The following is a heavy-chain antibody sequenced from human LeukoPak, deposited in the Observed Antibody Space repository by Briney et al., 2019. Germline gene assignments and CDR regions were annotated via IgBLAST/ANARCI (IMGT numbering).Heavy chain of an antibody. V-gene: IGHV1-69*04. J-gene: IGHJ5*02. CDR2: IIPILGIA. CDR1: GGTFSSYA. CDR3: AREIRSSSWYVSFGWFDP. D-gene: IGHD6-13*01. Sequence: ASVKVSCKASGGTFSSYAISWVRQAPGQGLEWMGRIIPILGIANYAQKFQGRVTITADKSTSTAYMELSSLRSEDTAVYYCAREIRSSSWYVSFGWFDPRGQGTLVTVSS.